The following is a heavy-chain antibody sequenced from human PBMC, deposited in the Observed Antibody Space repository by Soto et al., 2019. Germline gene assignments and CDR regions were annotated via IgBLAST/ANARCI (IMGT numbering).Heavy chain of an antibody. J-gene: IGHJ6*02. V-gene: IGHV1-69*08. CDR3: ARDRDIVVVVAATGGGMDV. CDR1: GGTFSSYT. Sequence: QVQLVQSGAEVKKPGSSVKVSCKASGGTFSSYTISWVRQAPGQGLEWMGRIIPILGIANYAQKFQGRVTITADKSTSTAYMGLSSRRSEDTAVYYCARDRDIVVVVAATGGGMDVWGQGTTVTVSS. CDR2: IIPILGIA. D-gene: IGHD2-15*01.